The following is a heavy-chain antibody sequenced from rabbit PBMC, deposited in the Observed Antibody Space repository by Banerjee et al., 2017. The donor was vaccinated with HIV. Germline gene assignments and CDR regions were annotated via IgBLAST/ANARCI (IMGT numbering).Heavy chain of an antibody. CDR2: IYGGSGST. CDR3: ARYVVSSGRYGTYLNL. J-gene: IGHJ4*01. CDR1: GFSFSSSYW. D-gene: IGHD1-1*01. V-gene: IGHV1S40*01. Sequence: QSLEESGGDLVKPGASLTLTCTASGFSFSSSYWICWVRQAPGKGLECIACIYGGSGSTWYASWAKGRFTISKTSSTTVTLQMTSLTAADTATYFCARYVVSSGRYGTYLNLWGPGTLVTVS.